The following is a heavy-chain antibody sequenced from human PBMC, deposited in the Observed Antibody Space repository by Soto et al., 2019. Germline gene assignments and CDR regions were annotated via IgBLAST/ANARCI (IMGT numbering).Heavy chain of an antibody. J-gene: IGHJ4*02. CDR2: IYYSGST. Sequence: PSETLSLTCTVSGGSISSGDYYWSWIRHPPGKGLEWIGYIYYSGSTYYNPSLKSRVTISVDTSKNQFSLKLSSVTAADTAVYYCARDLDDYGDYGEFDYWGQGTLVTVSS. CDR1: GGSISSGDYY. CDR3: ARDLDDYGDYGEFDY. V-gene: IGHV4-30-4*01. D-gene: IGHD4-17*01.